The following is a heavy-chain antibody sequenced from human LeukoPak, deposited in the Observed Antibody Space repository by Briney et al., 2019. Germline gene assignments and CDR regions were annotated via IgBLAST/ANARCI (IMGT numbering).Heavy chain of an antibody. CDR3: ANLWEMGY. CDR1: GFTFSDYW. Sequence: GGSLRLSCAPSGFTFSDYWMAWVRQPQGRGRGWVANIKQDGSNSYYLDSVRGRFTISRDNAKNSLFLQMNSLRAEDTAVYYCANLWEMGYWGQGTLVTVSS. V-gene: IGHV3-7*01. D-gene: IGHD5-24*01. CDR2: IKQDGSNS. J-gene: IGHJ4*02.